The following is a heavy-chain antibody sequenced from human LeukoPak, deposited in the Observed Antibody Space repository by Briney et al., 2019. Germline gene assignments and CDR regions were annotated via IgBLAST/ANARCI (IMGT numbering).Heavy chain of an antibody. CDR3: AKGPSDYDILTGYSN. CDR2: ISGSGSST. J-gene: IGHJ4*02. V-gene: IGHV3-23*01. CDR1: GFTFSSYA. Sequence: PGGSLRLSCAASGFTFSSYAMSWVRQAPGKGLEWVLAISGSGSSTYYADSVKGRFTISRDNSKNTLYLKMNSLRAEDTAVYYCAKGPSDYDILTGYSNWGQGTLVTVSS. D-gene: IGHD3-9*01.